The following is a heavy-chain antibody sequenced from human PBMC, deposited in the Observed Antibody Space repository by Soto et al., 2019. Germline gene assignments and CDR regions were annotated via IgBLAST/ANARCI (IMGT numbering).Heavy chain of an antibody. D-gene: IGHD3-16*01. CDR2: INEDGSEK. J-gene: IGHJ4*02. CDR1: GFSFSLFW. Sequence: GGSLRLSCAASGFSFSLFWMSWVSQTPGKGLEWVANINEDGSEKFFADSVKGRFTISRDNAKNSLSLQMNSLTADDTAVYYCARTGWPQSSYYFDYWGQGTLVTVSS. V-gene: IGHV3-7*03. CDR3: ARTGWPQSSYYFDY.